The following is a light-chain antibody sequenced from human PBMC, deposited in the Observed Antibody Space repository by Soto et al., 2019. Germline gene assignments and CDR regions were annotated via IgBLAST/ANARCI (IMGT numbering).Light chain of an antibody. V-gene: IGKV3-20*01. CDR1: QSVSSSY. Sequence: EIVLTQSPGTLSLSPGERATLSCRASQSVSSSYLAWYQQKPGQAPGLLIHGASSRATGIPDRFSGSGSGTDFTLTISRLEPEDFGVYYCQHFGPTLGFTFGQGTRLDIK. J-gene: IGKJ5*01. CDR2: GAS. CDR3: QHFGPTLGFT.